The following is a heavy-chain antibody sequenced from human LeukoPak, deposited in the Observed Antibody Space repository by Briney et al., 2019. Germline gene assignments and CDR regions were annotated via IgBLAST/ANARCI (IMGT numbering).Heavy chain of an antibody. CDR3: ARDPGSGWQRGYYYYMDV. J-gene: IGHJ6*03. D-gene: IGHD6-19*01. V-gene: IGHV1-18*01. CDR2: ISAYNGNT. Sequence: ASVKVSCKASGYTFTSYGISWVRQAPGQGLEWMGWISAYNGNTNYAQKLQGRVTMTTDTSTSTAYMELRSLRSDDTAVYYCARDPGSGWQRGYYYYMDVWGKGTTVTVSS. CDR1: GYTFTSYG.